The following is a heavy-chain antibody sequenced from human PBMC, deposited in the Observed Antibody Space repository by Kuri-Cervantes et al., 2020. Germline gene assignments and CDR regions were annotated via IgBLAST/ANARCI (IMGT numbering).Heavy chain of an antibody. D-gene: IGHD2-2*01. CDR3: ARILGVPAAPNWFGP. CDR2: IDRDGGEK. V-gene: IGHV3-7*03. Sequence: GESLKISCAASGFTFSSHWMSWVRQAPGKGLERVANIDRDGGEKYYVDSVKGRFTISRDNSKNTLYMEMISLRAEDTAVYYCARILGVPAAPNWFGPWGQGTLVTVS. J-gene: IGHJ5*02. CDR1: GFTFSSHW.